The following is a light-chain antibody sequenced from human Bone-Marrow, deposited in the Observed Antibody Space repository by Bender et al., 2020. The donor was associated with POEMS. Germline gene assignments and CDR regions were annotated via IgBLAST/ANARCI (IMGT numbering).Light chain of an antibody. CDR2: EGS. V-gene: IGLV2-14*02. CDR3: SSSAGNNNLL. J-gene: IGLJ3*02. Sequence: QSALTQPASVSGSPGQSITISCTESTSDVGSYNLVSWYQQHPGKAPKVMIYEGSKRPSGVPDRFSGSKSGNTASLTVSGLQADDEADYYCSSSAGNNNLLFGGGTKLTVL. CDR1: TSDVGSYNL.